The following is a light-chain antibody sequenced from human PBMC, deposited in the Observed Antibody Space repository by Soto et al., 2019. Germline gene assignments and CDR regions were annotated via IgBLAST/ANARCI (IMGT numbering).Light chain of an antibody. CDR2: DAS. J-gene: IGKJ3*01. CDR1: QDISSY. CDR3: QQYDNLPPFT. Sequence: EIQMTQSPSSLSGSVGDIVTITCQASQDISSYINWYQQKPGKAPKLLIYDASNLETGVPSRFSGSGSGTDFTFTISSLQPEDISTYYCQQYDNLPPFTFGPGTKLDIK. V-gene: IGKV1-33*01.